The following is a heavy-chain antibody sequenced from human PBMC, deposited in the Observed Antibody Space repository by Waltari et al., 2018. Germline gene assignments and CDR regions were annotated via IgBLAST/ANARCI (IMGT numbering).Heavy chain of an antibody. D-gene: IGHD3-3*01. J-gene: IGHJ4*02. V-gene: IGHV4-39*01. CDR1: GESISTSTFY. CDR2: VYYNGYQ. Sequence: QAQLQELGPGQVKPSETLSFRCAVSGESISTSTFYWGWVRQPPGKGLGWVGSVYYNGYQFYNPSLKSRLTLSMDTSNNHFSLSLTSVTAADTAVYYCVRQRSADFWSGYFDLWGQGTLVTVSS. CDR3: VRQRSADFWSGYFDL.